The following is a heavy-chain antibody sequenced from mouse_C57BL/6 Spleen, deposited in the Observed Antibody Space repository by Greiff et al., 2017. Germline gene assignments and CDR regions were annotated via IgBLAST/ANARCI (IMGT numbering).Heavy chain of an antibody. CDR3: ARCPYYDCGNYFDF. D-gene: IGHD2-4*01. Sequence: QVQLQQSGPELVKPGASVKISCKASGYAFSSSWMNWVKQRPGKGLEWIGRIYPGDGDTNYNGKFKGKATLTADKSSSTAYMQLSSLTSEDSAVYFCARCPYYDCGNYFDFWGQGTTLTVSS. CDR1: GYAFSSSW. J-gene: IGHJ2*01. CDR2: IYPGDGDT. V-gene: IGHV1-82*01.